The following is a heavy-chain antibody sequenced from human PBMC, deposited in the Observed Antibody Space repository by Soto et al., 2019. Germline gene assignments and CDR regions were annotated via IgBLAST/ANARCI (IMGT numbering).Heavy chain of an antibody. V-gene: IGHV3-30-3*01. J-gene: IGHJ6*01. CDR2: ISYDGSNK. CDR1: GFTFSSYA. CDR3: AREMAVVAATAYYYGTDV. Sequence: QVQLVESGGGVVQPGRSLRLSCAASGFTFSSYAMHWVRQAPGKGLEWVAVISYDGSNKYYADSVKGRFTISRDTSKNTLYLQMNCLRDEVTAVYYFAREMAVVAATAYYYGTDVLGQGTTVTVSS. D-gene: IGHD2-15*01.